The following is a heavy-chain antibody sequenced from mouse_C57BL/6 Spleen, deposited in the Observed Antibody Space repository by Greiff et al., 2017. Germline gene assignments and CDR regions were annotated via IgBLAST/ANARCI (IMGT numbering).Heavy chain of an antibody. CDR2: IDPSDSYI. D-gene: IGHD2-5*01. V-gene: IGHV1-69*01. CDR1: GYTFTSYW. J-gene: IGHJ3*01. Sequence: QVQLQQPGAELVMPGASVKLSCKASGYTFTSYWMHWVKQRPGQGLEWIGEIDPSDSYINYTQKFKGKSTLTVDKSSSTAYMQLSSLTSEDSAVYYCALYSNPAWFAYWGQGTLGTVSA. CDR3: ALYSNPAWFAY.